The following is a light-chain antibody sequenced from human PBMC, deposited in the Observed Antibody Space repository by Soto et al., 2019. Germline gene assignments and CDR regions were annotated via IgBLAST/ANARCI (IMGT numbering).Light chain of an antibody. Sequence: QSALTQPASVSGSPGQSITISCTGTSSDVGGYNYVSWYQQHPGKAPKLMIYDVSNRPSGVSNRFSGSKSGNTASLTISGLQAEDEADYSCSSYTSSSTPYVFGTVTKLTVL. CDR2: DVS. CDR3: SSYTSSSTPYV. J-gene: IGLJ1*01. CDR1: SSDVGGYNY. V-gene: IGLV2-14*01.